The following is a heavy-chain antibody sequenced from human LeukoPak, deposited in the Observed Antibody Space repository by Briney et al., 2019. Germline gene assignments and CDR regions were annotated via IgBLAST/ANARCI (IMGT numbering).Heavy chain of an antibody. D-gene: IGHD3-16*01. CDR1: GFTFSSYW. CDR2: INSDGSST. CDR3: AKDRATRRWGTQEFDY. V-gene: IGHV3-74*01. Sequence: PGGSLRLSCAASGFTFSSYWMHWVRQAPGKGLVWVSRINSDGSSTNYADSVRGRFTISRDNSKNTLYLQMNSLRAEDTAVYYCAKDRATRRWGTQEFDYWGQGTLVTVSS. J-gene: IGHJ4*02.